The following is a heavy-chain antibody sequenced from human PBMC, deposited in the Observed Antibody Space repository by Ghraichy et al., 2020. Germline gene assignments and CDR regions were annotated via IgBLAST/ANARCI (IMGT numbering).Heavy chain of an antibody. D-gene: IGHD6-19*01. J-gene: IGHJ4*02. Sequence: GGSLRLSCAASGFTFSGYAMSWVRQAPGKGLVWVSTITWNSASTRYADSVKGRSTISRDNYKNAVYLQVTSLREDDTAVYFCAKTGDSGWFYDYWGRGTLVPVSS. CDR1: GFTFSGYA. V-gene: IGHV3-23*01. CDR3: AKTGDSGWFYDY. CDR2: ITWNSAST.